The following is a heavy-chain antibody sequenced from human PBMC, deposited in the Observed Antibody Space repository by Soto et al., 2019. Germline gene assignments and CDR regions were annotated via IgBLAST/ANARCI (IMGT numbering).Heavy chain of an antibody. CDR3: TTSSAYDSSGYYPCPAFDI. Sequence: SVSNAWMNWVRQAPGKGLEWVGRIKIKTDGGTTDYAAPVKGRFTISRDDSKNTLYLQMNSLKTEDTAVYYCTTSSAYDSSGYYPCPAFDIWGQGTMVTVSS. CDR1: SVSNAW. CDR2: IKIKTDGGTT. D-gene: IGHD3-22*01. V-gene: IGHV3-15*07. J-gene: IGHJ3*02.